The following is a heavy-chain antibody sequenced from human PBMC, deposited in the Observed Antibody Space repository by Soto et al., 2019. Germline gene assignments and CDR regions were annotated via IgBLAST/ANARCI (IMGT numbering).Heavy chain of an antibody. V-gene: IGHV1-18*01. CDR1: GYTFSSYG. J-gene: IGHJ6*01. Sequence: GASVKVSCKASGYTFSSYGVTWVRQAPGQGLEWMGWISVYSGDTNYAQNLQGRVTMTTDTSTKTSYMDLRSLTFDDTAVYYCASTQGSGYCSSASCRTGMDVWGQGTTVTVSS. CDR2: ISVYSGDT. CDR3: ASTQGSGYCSSASCRTGMDV. D-gene: IGHD2-2*01.